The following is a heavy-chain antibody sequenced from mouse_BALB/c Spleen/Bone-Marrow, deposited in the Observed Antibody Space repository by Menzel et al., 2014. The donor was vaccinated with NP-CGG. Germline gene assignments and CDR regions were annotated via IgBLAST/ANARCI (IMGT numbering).Heavy chain of an antibody. CDR2: IWSDGST. Sequence: VKLQESGPDLVAPSQSLSLTCTVSGFSLISYGLHWVRQPPGKGLEWLGVIWSDGSTTYNSALKSRLSISKDNSKRQVLLKMNSLQTDDTAMYYCARSGTDYAMDYWGQGTSVTVSS. V-gene: IGHV2-6-2*01. CDR1: GFSLISYG. D-gene: IGHD4-1*01. J-gene: IGHJ4*01. CDR3: ARSGTDYAMDY.